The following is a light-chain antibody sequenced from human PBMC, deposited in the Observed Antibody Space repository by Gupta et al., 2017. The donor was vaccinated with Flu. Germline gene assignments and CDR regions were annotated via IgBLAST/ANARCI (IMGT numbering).Light chain of an antibody. CDR2: GAS. V-gene: IGKV3-20*01. Sequence: EIVLTQSPVTRTFSPGEGATLSCRASQSVKSNYLNWYQQKPGQAPRRLIYGASSRANGFPDRFSGNGSGTEFTLTISRWEPEDFAVYYCQQCYSSLCTFGQGTKMEIK. CDR1: QSVKSNY. J-gene: IGKJ2*02. CDR3: QQCYSSLCT.